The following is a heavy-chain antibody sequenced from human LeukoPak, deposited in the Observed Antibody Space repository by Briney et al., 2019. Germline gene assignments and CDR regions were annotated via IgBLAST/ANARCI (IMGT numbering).Heavy chain of an antibody. Sequence: GGSLRPSCAASGFTFSSYSMNWVRQAPGKGLEWVSSISSSSSYINYADSVKGRFTISRDNAKNSLYLQMNSLRAEDTAVYYCARGGYYDFWSGSDELGYWGQGTLVTVSS. CDR2: ISSSSSYI. CDR3: ARGGYYDFWSGSDELGY. CDR1: GFTFSSYS. V-gene: IGHV3-21*01. D-gene: IGHD3-3*01. J-gene: IGHJ4*02.